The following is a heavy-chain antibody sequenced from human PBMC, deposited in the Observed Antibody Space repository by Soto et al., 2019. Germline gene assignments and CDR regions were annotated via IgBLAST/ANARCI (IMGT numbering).Heavy chain of an antibody. CDR1: GYTFTSYD. V-gene: IGHV1-8*01. CDR3: ARGYSSSWYSPLGYDY. Sequence: QVQLVQSGAEVKKPGASVKVSCKASGYTFTSYDINWVRQATGQGLEWMGWMNPNSGNTGYAQKFQGRVTMTRNTSISPAYMELSSLRPEDTAVYYGARGYSSSWYSPLGYDYWGQGTLVTVSS. D-gene: IGHD6-13*01. CDR2: MNPNSGNT. J-gene: IGHJ4*02.